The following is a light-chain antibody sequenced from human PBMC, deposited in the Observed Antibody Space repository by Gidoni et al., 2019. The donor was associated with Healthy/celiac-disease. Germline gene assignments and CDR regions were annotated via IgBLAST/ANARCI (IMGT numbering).Light chain of an antibody. CDR2: AAS. J-gene: IGKJ4*01. CDR1: QSISSY. CDR3: QQSYSTPR. Sequence: DLQLTQSPSSLSASVGDRVTITCRASQSISSYLNWYQQKPGKAPKLLIYAASSLQSGVPSRFSGSGSGTDFTLTISSLQPEDFATYDCQQSYSTPRFGGGTKVEIK. V-gene: IGKV1-39*01.